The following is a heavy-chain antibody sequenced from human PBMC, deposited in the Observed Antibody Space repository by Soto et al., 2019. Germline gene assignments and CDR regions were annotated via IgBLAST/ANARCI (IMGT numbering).Heavy chain of an antibody. J-gene: IGHJ4*02. CDR2: IHYSGST. CDR3: TRGSDAYKNGY. D-gene: IGHD2-15*01. V-gene: IGHV4-61*03. Sequence: QVQLQESGPGLVKPSETLSLTCTVPGGSVSIGTYYWSWIRQPPGKGLEWIGFIHYSGSTNYNPSLESRVTMSVDTSKNNFSLKLTSVNAADTAVYYCTRGSDAYKNGYWGQGTLVTVSS. CDR1: GGSVSIGTYY.